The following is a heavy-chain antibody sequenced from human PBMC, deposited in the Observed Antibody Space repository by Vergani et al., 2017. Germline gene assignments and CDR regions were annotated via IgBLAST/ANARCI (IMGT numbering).Heavy chain of an antibody. D-gene: IGHD2-2*01. CDR1: GYTFRNKD. Sequence: QIQLVQSAAEVKKPGAALNVSCKASGYTFRNKDISWLRQAPGQGLEWMGSISPHTGRTNTAQQFQDRVIMTTDTSTSPAYLSLGTLTSDDTAVYFCARNFLGRDIEVVPTAPFWLFDLWGRGTRVTVSS. J-gene: IGHJ2*01. CDR2: ISPHTGRT. CDR3: ARNFLGRDIEVVPTAPFWLFDL. V-gene: IGHV1-18*01.